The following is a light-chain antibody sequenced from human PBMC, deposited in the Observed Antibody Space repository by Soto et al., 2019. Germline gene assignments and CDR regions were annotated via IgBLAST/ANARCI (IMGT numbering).Light chain of an antibody. V-gene: IGLV2-14*01. J-gene: IGLJ1*01. CDR1: NIDIGGYDY. Sequence: QSALTQPASVSGSPGQSITISCSGTNIDIGGYDYVSWYQQKPGKAPKVIIYQATHRPSGVSNRFSGSKSGDTASLTISGLQAEDEADYYCSSYTSASSYVFGTGTKVTVL. CDR3: SSYTSASSYV. CDR2: QAT.